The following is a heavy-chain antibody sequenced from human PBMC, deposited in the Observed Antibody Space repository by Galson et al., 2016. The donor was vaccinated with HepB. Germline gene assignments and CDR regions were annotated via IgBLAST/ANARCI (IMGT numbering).Heavy chain of an antibody. CDR3: ARDLEGVCSGTDCLPTSDRDY. CDR2: INHSGYT. V-gene: IGHV4-34*01. Sequence: SETLSLTCAVSGASFRGYFWTWVRQPPGKGLEWIGEINHSGYTNYHPSLKSRVAISLDMSRKQFFLKVRSDSAADTAVYFCARDLEGVCSGTDCLPTSDRDYWGQGVLVTVST. J-gene: IGHJ4*02. D-gene: IGHD1-26*01. CDR1: GASFRGYF.